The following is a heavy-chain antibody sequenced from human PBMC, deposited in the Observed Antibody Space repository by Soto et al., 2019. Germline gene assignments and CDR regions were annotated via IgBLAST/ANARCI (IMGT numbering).Heavy chain of an antibody. J-gene: IGHJ4*02. CDR1: GGSISSDY. V-gene: IGHV4-59*01. Sequence: QVQLQESGPGLVKPSETLSLTCTVSGGSISSDYWSWIRQPPGKGLEWIGYIYYSGSTNYNPSLKSRVTRSVDTSKNQFSLKLSYVTAADTDVYYCARDPDYYGSGSYFDYWGQGTLVTVSS. CDR3: ARDPDYYGSGSYFDY. D-gene: IGHD3-10*01. CDR2: IYYSGST.